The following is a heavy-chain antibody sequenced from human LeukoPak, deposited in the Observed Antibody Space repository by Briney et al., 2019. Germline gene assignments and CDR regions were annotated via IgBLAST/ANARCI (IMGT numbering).Heavy chain of an antibody. CDR3: ARHSGTALEY. Sequence: SGGSLRLSCEGSGFTFSSYGMSWVRQAPGKGLEWVASIKDDETEIQHADSVKGRLIIARDSAKNSLYLQMTSLRDEDTAVYYCARHSGTALEYRGQGTLVTVSS. J-gene: IGHJ4*02. V-gene: IGHV3-7*01. CDR2: IKDDETEI. D-gene: IGHD1-1*01. CDR1: GFTFSSYG.